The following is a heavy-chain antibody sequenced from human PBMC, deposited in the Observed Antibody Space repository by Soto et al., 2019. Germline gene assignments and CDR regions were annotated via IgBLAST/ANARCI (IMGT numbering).Heavy chain of an antibody. CDR2: ISYTVDA. Sequence: HVQLQESGPGLVKPSEPLSLTCSVSAGSISRYYWGWVRQSPGEGLEWIAHISYTVDASYNPSLKSRVPISLDTSKNQIALSLMSVTAADTAVYYCVGSLMSRAMESFDYWGQGTLVTVTS. D-gene: IGHD5-18*01. CDR1: AGSISRYY. V-gene: IGHV4-59*01. CDR3: VGSLMSRAMESFDY. J-gene: IGHJ4*02.